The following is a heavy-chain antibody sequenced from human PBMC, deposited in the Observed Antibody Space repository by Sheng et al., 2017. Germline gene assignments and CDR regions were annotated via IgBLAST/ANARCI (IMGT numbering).Heavy chain of an antibody. CDR1: GGTFSSYT. D-gene: IGHD2-21*01. J-gene: IGHJ4*02. Sequence: QVQLVQSGAEVKKPGSSVKVSCKASGGTFSSYTISWVRQAPGQGLEWMGRIIPILGIANYAQKFQGRVTITADKSTSTAYMELSSLRSEDTAVYYCARALDGDCGGDCQGGYYWGQGTLVTVVL. CDR2: IIPILGIA. CDR3: ARALDGDCGGDCQGGYY. V-gene: IGHV1-69*02.